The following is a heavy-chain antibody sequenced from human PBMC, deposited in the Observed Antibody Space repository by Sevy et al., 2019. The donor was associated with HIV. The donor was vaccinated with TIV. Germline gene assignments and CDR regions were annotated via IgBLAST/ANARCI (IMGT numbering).Heavy chain of an antibody. V-gene: IGHV1-24*01. D-gene: IGHD5-18*01. Sequence: ASVKVSCKVSGYTLTELSMHWVRQAPGKGLEWMGGFDPEDGETIYAQKFQGRVTMTEDKSTDTAYLELSSLRSEDTAVYYCATAVLDTAMSDAFDIWGQGTMVTVSS. J-gene: IGHJ3*02. CDR1: GYTLTELS. CDR3: ATAVLDTAMSDAFDI. CDR2: FDPEDGET.